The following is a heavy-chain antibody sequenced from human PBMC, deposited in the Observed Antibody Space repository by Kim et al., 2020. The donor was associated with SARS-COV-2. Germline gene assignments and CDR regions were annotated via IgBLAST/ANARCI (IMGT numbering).Heavy chain of an antibody. CDR2: IYSSGTT. D-gene: IGHD6-25*01. V-gene: IGHV4-4*02. CDR1: GVSITMDTW. Sequence: SETLSLTCVVSGVSITMDTWWSWVRQSPGKGLEWIGEIYSSGTTNYNPSLRSRATLSVDQSNNLFSLELTSVSAADVGLYFCTKGADGTGSGNEFSVWGQGTPVTVS. CDR3: TKGADGTGSGNEFSV. J-gene: IGHJ3*01.